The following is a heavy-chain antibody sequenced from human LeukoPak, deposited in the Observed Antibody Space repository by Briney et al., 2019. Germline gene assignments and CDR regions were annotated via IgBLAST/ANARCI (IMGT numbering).Heavy chain of an antibody. Sequence: ASVKVSCKASGYTFTSYDINWVRQAPGQGLEWVGWMNPNSGNTGYAQKFQGRVTITRNTPISTAYMEPSSLRSEDTAVYYCARVLGDTAMVWLGYYYYYMDVWGKGTTVTVSS. CDR1: GYTFTSYD. D-gene: IGHD5-18*01. CDR2: MNPNSGNT. V-gene: IGHV1-8*03. J-gene: IGHJ6*03. CDR3: ARVLGDTAMVWLGYYYYYMDV.